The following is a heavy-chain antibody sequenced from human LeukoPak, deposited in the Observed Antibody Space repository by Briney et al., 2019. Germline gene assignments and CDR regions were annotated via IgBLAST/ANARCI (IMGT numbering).Heavy chain of an antibody. J-gene: IGHJ6*03. D-gene: IGHD6-19*01. CDR3: ARAIRDSSGWSSPYYYYYYMDV. V-gene: IGHV4-39*07. Sequence: SETLSLTCTVSGASISSSSHYWGWIRQPPGKGLEWIGTSYYNGSTYYNPSLKSRVTISVDTSKNQFSLKLSSVTAADTAVYYCARAIRDSSGWSSPYYYYYYMDVWGKGTTVTVSS. CDR2: SYYNGST. CDR1: GASISSSSHY.